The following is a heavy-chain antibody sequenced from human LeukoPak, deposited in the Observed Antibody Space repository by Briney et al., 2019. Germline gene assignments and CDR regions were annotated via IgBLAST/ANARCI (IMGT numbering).Heavy chain of an antibody. CDR2: IYYSGST. J-gene: IGHJ6*03. CDR1: GGSFSSYY. D-gene: IGHD2-2*01. Sequence: PSETLSLTCTVSGGSFSSYYWSWIRQPPGKGLEWIGYIYYSGSTNYNPSLKSRVTISVDTSKNQFSLKLSSVTAADTAVYYCARADIVVVPAALNAYYYMDVWGKGTTVTISS. V-gene: IGHV4-59*01. CDR3: ARADIVVVPAALNAYYYMDV.